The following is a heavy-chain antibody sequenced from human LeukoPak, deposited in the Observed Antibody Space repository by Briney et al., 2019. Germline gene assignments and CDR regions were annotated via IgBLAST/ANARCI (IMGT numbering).Heavy chain of an antibody. CDR2: FDPEDGET. CDR3: ARGVGVVIHDAFDI. V-gene: IGHV1-24*01. Sequence: GASVKVSCKVSGYTLTELSMHWVRQAPGKGLEWMGGFDPEDGETIYAQKFQGRVTMTEDTSTDTAYMELSSLRSEDTAVYYCARGVGVVIHDAFDIWGQGTMVTVSS. CDR1: GYTLTELS. D-gene: IGHD3-3*01. J-gene: IGHJ3*02.